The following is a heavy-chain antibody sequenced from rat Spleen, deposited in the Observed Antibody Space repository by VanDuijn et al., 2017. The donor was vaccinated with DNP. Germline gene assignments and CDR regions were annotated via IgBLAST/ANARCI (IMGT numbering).Heavy chain of an antibody. CDR3: TTGGTMMVPH. J-gene: IGHJ2*01. D-gene: IGHD1-12*02. Sequence: EVQLVESGGGLVQPGGSMKLSCTASGFTFSNFGMAWVRQAPTKGLAWVASISTGGRNTYYRDSVQGRFTVSRDNARTTQYLQMDSLRSEDTATYYCTTGGTMMVPHWGQGVMVTVSS. CDR2: ISTGGRNT. V-gene: IGHV5S13*01. CDR1: GFTFSNFG.